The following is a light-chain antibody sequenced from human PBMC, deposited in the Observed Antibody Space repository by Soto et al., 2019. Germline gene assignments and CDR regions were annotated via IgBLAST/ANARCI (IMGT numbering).Light chain of an antibody. Sequence: QSVLTQPASVSGSPGQSITISCTGTSGDVGAYNYVSWYQQHPGKAPKLMIYEVDNRPSGVSNRFSGSKSGTTASLTISGLQAEDEADYYCSSYTTSTTPVLFGGGTKLTVL. CDR2: EVD. CDR3: SSYTTSTTPVL. J-gene: IGLJ2*01. V-gene: IGLV2-14*03. CDR1: SGDVGAYNY.